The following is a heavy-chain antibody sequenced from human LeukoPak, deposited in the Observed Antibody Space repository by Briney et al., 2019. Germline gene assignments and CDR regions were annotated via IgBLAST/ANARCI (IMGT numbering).Heavy chain of an antibody. Sequence: PGGSLRLSCAASGFTFSSYGMHWVRQAPGKGLEWVAVISYDGSNKYYADSVKGRFTISRDNSKNTLYLQMNSLRAEDTAVYYCANSHHDYGDYEDYYYYYGMDVWGQGTTVTVSS. CDR1: GFTFSSYG. CDR3: ANSHHDYGDYEDYYYYYGMDV. CDR2: ISYDGSNK. D-gene: IGHD4-17*01. V-gene: IGHV3-30*18. J-gene: IGHJ6*02.